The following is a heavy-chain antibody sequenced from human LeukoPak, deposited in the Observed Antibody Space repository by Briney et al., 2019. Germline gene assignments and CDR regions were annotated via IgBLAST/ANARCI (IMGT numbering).Heavy chain of an antibody. D-gene: IGHD1-26*01. CDR3: ARVVWTGSYYYFDY. Sequence: GGSLRLSCAASGFTVSSNYMSWVRQAPGKGLEWVSVIYSGGSTYYADSVKGRFTISRDNSKNTLYLQMNSLRAEDTAVYYCARVVWTGSYYYFDYWGQGTLVTVSS. CDR1: GFTVSSNY. CDR2: IYSGGST. J-gene: IGHJ4*02. V-gene: IGHV3-53*01.